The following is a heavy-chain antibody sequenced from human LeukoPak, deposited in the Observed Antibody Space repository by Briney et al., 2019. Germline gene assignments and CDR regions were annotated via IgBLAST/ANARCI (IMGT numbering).Heavy chain of an antibody. D-gene: IGHD2-15*01. CDR3: ARRGCSGGSCYGYYYYYMDA. V-gene: IGHV3-21*01. CDR1: GFTFSSYS. Sequence: GGSLRLSCAASGFTFSSYSMNWVRQAPGKGLEWVSSISSSSYIYYADSVKGRFTISRDNAKNSLYLQMNSLRAEDTAVYYCARRGCSGGSCYGYYYYYMDAWGKGTTVTVSS. CDR2: ISSSSYI. J-gene: IGHJ6*03.